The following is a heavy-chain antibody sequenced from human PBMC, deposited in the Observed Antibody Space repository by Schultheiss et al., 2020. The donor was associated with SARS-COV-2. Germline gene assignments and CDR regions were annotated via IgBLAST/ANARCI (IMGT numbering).Heavy chain of an antibody. CDR3: TRRLDTIFGVDQYGMDV. Sequence: GGSLRLSCAASGFTFSGSAMHWVRQASGKGLEWVGRIRSKANSYATAYAASVKGRFTISRDDSKNMAYLQMNSLKTEDTAVYYCTRRLDTIFGVDQYGMDVWGQGTTVTVSS. J-gene: IGHJ6*02. D-gene: IGHD3-3*01. CDR2: IRSKANSYAT. V-gene: IGHV3-73*01. CDR1: GFTFSGSA.